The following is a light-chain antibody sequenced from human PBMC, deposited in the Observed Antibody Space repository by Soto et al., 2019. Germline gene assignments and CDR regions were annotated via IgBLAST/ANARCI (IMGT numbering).Light chain of an antibody. Sequence: IQLTQSPSSLSASVGDRVTITCRASQGISSYLAWYQQKPGKAPKLLIYGASTLEGGVPFRFSGSGSGTDLTLIISSVQPEDFATYYCQQLNTSPITFGQGTRLEIK. CDR3: QQLNTSPIT. CDR1: QGISSY. CDR2: GAS. J-gene: IGKJ5*01. V-gene: IGKV1-9*01.